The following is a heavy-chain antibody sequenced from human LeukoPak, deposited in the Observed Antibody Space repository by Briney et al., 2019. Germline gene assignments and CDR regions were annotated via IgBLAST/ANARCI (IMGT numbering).Heavy chain of an antibody. CDR2: INPNSGGT. CDR1: GYTFTGYY. J-gene: IGHJ4*02. Sequence: ASVKVSCKASGYTFTGYYMHWVRQAPGQGLEWMGWINPNSGGTNYAQKFQGRVTMTKDTSISTAYMELSRLRSDDTTVYYCARGGYSGYDLLDYWGQGTLVTVSS. V-gene: IGHV1-2*02. CDR3: ARGGYSGYDLLDY. D-gene: IGHD5-12*01.